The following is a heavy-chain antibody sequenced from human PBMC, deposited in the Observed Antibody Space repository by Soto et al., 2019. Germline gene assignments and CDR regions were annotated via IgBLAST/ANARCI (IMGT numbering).Heavy chain of an antibody. J-gene: IGHJ4*02. V-gene: IGHV5-51*01. Sequence: GESLKISCQGSGYSFTSYWIGWVRQMPGKGLEWMGIIYPGDSDTRYSPSFQGQVTISADKSISTAYLQWSSLKASDTAMYYCASLDFWSGYYSPIFDYWGQGTLVTVSS. CDR3: ASLDFWSGYYSPIFDY. D-gene: IGHD3-3*01. CDR2: IYPGDSDT. CDR1: GYSFTSYW.